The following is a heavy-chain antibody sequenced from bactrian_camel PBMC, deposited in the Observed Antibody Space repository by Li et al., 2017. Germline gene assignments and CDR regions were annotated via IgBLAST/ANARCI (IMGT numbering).Heavy chain of an antibody. CDR3: AVSFWSCSGPRQKATDFAL. CDR2: ISTDGST. D-gene: IGHD3*01. V-gene: IGHV3S60*01. Sequence: HVQLVESGGGLVQPGGSLRLSCTASGFTFDDSDMGWYRQAPGNECELVSTISTDGSTYYADSLKGRFTISRDNAKNTLCLQMSSLKPDDTAMYYCAVSFWSCSGPRQKATDFALWGQGTQVTVS. CDR1: GFTFDDSD. J-gene: IGHJ6*01.